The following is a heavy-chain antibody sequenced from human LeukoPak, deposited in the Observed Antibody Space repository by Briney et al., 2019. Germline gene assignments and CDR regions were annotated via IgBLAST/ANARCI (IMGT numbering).Heavy chain of an antibody. J-gene: IGHJ2*01. CDR1: GGSVSSYY. CDR3: ARFHSGPSGWYVLWYFDL. D-gene: IGHD6-19*01. CDR2: IYSSENT. V-gene: IGHV4-4*09. Sequence: SSETLSLTCTVPGGSVSSYYWSWIRQPPGKGLEWIGYIYSSENTKYNSSLESRVTMSVDTSKNQFFLKLSSVTAADTAVYYCARFHSGPSGWYVLWYFDLWGRGTLATVSS.